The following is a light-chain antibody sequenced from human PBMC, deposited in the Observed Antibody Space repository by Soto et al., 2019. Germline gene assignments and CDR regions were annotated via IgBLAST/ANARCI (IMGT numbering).Light chain of an antibody. CDR3: QQHVTSSPPT. V-gene: IGKV3-20*01. CDR2: GAS. CDR1: QSVSSIY. Sequence: VLTESLGNRSIIPGESSKISCSSCQSVSSIYLAWYQQKPGQAPRLLIYGASSRATGIPDRFSGSGSGTNFTLTTASLEPEDFAVYYCQQHVTSSPPTFGQGTKVDIK. J-gene: IGKJ1*01.